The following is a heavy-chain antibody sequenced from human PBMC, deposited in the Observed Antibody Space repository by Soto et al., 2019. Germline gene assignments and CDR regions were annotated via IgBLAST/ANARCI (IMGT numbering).Heavy chain of an antibody. J-gene: IGHJ4*02. V-gene: IGHV3-23*01. CDR3: AKAEFLEWLLLVIYY. D-gene: IGHD3-3*01. CDR1: GFTFSSYA. Sequence: EVQLLESGGGLVQPGGSLRLSCAASGFTFSSYAMSWVRQAPGKGLEWVSAISGSGGSTYYADSVQGRFTISRDNVKNPLYLQMISLRAEDTDVYYCAKAEFLEWLLLVIYYWGQRTLVTVCS. CDR2: ISGSGGST.